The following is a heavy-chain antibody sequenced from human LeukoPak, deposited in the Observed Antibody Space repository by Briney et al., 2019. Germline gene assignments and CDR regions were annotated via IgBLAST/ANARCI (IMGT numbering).Heavy chain of an antibody. CDR1: GYTFTTCG. CDR2: ISAYNGNT. D-gene: IGHD1-26*01. CDR3: ARQCGSLCPFDY. J-gene: IGHJ4*02. Sequence: ASVKVSCKASGYTFTTCGISWVRQAPGQGLEWMGWISAYNGNTNYAQKFQGRVTMTTDTSTSTAYMELRSLRSDDTAVYYCARQCGSLCPFDYWGQGTLVTASS. V-gene: IGHV1-18*01.